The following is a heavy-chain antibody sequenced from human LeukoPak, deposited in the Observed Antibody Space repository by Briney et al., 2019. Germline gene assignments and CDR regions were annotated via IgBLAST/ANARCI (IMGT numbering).Heavy chain of an antibody. CDR1: GGPFSGYY. Sequence: PSETLSLTCAVYGGPFSGYYWSWIRQPPGKGLEWIGEINHSGSTNYNPSLKSRVTISVDTSKNQFSLKLSSVTAADTAVYYCARGTKTPIYYDFWSGPLNWFDSWGQGTLVTVSS. D-gene: IGHD3-3*01. V-gene: IGHV4-34*01. J-gene: IGHJ5*01. CDR2: INHSGST. CDR3: ARGTKTPIYYDFWSGPLNWFDS.